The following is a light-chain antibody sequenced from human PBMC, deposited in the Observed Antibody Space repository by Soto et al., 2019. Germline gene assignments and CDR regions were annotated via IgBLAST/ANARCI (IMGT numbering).Light chain of an antibody. CDR1: QSVSSS. Sequence: EIVVTQSPATLSVSPGERVTLSCRASQSVSSSLAWYQQRPGQAPRLLIYDTSTRAAGIAARFSGSGSGTEFTLTISSLQSEDFAGYYCQQYVHWPPGTF. J-gene: IGKJ1*01. CDR2: DTS. CDR3: QQYVHWPPGT. V-gene: IGKV3-15*01.